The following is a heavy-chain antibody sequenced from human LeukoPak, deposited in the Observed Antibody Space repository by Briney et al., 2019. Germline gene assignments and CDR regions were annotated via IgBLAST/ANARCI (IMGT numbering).Heavy chain of an antibody. V-gene: IGHV4-34*01. D-gene: IGHD5-18*01. CDR1: GGSFSGYY. J-gene: IGHJ4*02. CDR2: INHSGST. Sequence: SETLSLTCAVYGGSFSGYYWSWIRQPPGKGLEWIGEINHSGSTNYNPSLKSRVTISVDTSKNQFSLRLTSVTAADTAVYYCARDMDTEYYFDYWGQGTLVTVSS. CDR3: ARDMDTEYYFDY.